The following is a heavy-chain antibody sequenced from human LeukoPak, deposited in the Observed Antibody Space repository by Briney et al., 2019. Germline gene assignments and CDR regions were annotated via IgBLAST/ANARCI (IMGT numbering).Heavy chain of an antibody. V-gene: IGHV3-53*01. Sequence: GGSLRLSCAASGFTFSSYAMSWVRQAPGKGLEWVSVIYSGGSTYYADSVKGRFTISRDNSKNTLYLQMNSLRAEDTAVYYCARDGDGYNPTLFDYWGQGTLVTVSS. CDR1: GFTFSSYA. CDR3: ARDGDGYNPTLFDY. D-gene: IGHD5-24*01. CDR2: IYSGGST. J-gene: IGHJ4*02.